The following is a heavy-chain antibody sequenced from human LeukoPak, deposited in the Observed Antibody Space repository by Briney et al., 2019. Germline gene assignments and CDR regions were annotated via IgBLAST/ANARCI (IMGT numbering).Heavy chain of an antibody. J-gene: IGHJ4*02. CDR3: ARGYLSSGYSQGFDY. V-gene: IGHV3-48*03. D-gene: IGHD3-22*01. Sequence: GRSLRPSCAASAFRFSSFEIKCVRQAPGEGLEWVSYISGSGLTFYYADSVKGRFTISRDNAKNSVYLQMNSLRADDTAVYYCARGYLSSGYSQGFDYWGQGTLVTVSS. CDR2: ISGSGLTF. CDR1: AFRFSSFE.